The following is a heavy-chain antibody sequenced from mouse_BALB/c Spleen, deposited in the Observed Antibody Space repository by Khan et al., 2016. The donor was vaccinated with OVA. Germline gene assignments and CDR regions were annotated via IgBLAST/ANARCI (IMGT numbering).Heavy chain of an antibody. D-gene: IGHD2-14*01. CDR1: GSTFTSYG. Sequence: EVQLQESGAELGRPGSSVKLSCKTSGSTFTSYGIKWVKQRPGQGLEWIGYIYPGNGYTEYNERFQGKAILTSDTSSSTAYMQLRSLTSGDSAMYFCRTAYYRYYVYYGGQGTILTVSS. V-gene: IGHV1S134*01. CDR2: IYPGNGYT. CDR3: RTAYYRYYVYY. J-gene: IGHJ2*01.